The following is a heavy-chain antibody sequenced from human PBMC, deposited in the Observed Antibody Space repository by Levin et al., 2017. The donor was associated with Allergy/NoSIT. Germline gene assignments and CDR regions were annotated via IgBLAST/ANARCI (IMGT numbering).Heavy chain of an antibody. CDR1: GFTFSSYT. CDR2: ISRSSTYV. Sequence: GGSLRLSCATSGFTFSSYTMHWVRQAPGKGLEWVSSISRSSTYVYYADSVKGRFTISRDNAKNLLYLQMHNPRAEDTAVYYCARDRAEEQLMMFDPWGQGTLVTVSS. J-gene: IGHJ5*02. V-gene: IGHV3-21*06. CDR3: ARDRAEEQLMMFDP. D-gene: IGHD6-13*01.